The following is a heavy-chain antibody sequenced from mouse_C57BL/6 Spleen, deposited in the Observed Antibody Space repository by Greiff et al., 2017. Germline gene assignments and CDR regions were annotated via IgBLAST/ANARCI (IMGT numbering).Heavy chain of an antibody. J-gene: IGHJ2*01. D-gene: IGHD1-3*01. CDR1: GFTFSSYA. CDR2: ISDGGSYT. Sequence: EVHLVESGGGLVKPGGSLKLSCAASGFTFSSYAMSWVRQTPEKRLEWVATISDGGSYTYYPDNVKGRFTISRDNSKNNLYLQMSHLKSEDTAMYYCARVFKGYYFDYWGQGTPRTVSS. V-gene: IGHV5-4*01. CDR3: ARVFKGYYFDY.